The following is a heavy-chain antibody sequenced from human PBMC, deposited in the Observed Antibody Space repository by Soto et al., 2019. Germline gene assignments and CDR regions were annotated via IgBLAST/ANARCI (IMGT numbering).Heavy chain of an antibody. CDR3: AHRRVDTAHIDY. D-gene: IGHD5-18*01. V-gene: IGHV2-5*02. J-gene: IGHJ4*02. CDR1: GFSLSTSGVG. Sequence: QITLKESGPTLVKPTQPLTLTCTFSGFSLSTSGVGVGWIRQPPGKALEWLALIYWDDDKRYSPSLKSRLTITKDTSKNQVVLTMTNMDPVDTATYYCAHRRVDTAHIDYWGQGTLVTVSS. CDR2: IYWDDDK.